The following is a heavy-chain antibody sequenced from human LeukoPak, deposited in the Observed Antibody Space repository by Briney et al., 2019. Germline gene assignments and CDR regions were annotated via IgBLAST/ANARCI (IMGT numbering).Heavy chain of an antibody. CDR1: GYSFTSYW. D-gene: IGHD5-12*01. CDR3: ARGTIVATTGYYNNYGMDV. Sequence: GESLKISCKGSGYSFTSYWISWVRQMPGKGLEWMGRIDPSDSYTNNSPSFQGDVTISADKSISTAYLQWSSLKASDTAMYYCARGTIVATTGYYNNYGMDVWGKGTTVTVSS. CDR2: IDPSDSYT. V-gene: IGHV5-10-1*01. J-gene: IGHJ6*04.